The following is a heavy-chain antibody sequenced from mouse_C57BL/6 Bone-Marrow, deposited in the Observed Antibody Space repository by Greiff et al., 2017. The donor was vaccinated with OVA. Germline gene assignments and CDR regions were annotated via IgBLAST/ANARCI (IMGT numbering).Heavy chain of an antibody. CDR1: GYTFTDYY. V-gene: IGHV1-26*01. CDR2: INPNNGGT. J-gene: IGHJ2*01. D-gene: IGHD1-1*01. CDR3: VITTVPHFDY. Sequence: EVKVVESGPELVKPGASVKISCKASGYTFTDYYMNWVKQSHGKSLEWIGDINPNNGGTSYNQKFKGKATLTVDKSSSTAYMELRSLTSEDSAVYYCVITTVPHFDYWGQGTTLTVSS.